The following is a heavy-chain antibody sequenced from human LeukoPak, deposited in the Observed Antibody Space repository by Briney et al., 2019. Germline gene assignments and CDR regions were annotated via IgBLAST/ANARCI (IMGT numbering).Heavy chain of an antibody. D-gene: IGHD2-2*01. CDR3: ARDPYCSTTSCYLGYFDY. V-gene: IGHV3-66*01. J-gene: IGHJ4*02. CDR2: IYSGGNT. Sequence: PGGSLRLSCAASGLTVSRNYMSWVRQAPGKGLEWVSVIYSGGNTYYADSVKGRFTISRDNSKNTVYLQMNSPRAEDTAVYYCARDPYCSTTSCYLGYFDYWGQGTLVTVSS. CDR1: GLTVSRNY.